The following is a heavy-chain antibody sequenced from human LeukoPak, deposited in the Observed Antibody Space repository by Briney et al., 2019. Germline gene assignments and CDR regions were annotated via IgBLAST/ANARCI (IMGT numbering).Heavy chain of an antibody. J-gene: IGHJ4*02. V-gene: IGHV4-61*01. Sequence: PSETLSLTCTVSGGSVSSGSCYWSWIRQPPGKGLEWIGYIYYSGSTNYNPSLKSRVTISVDTSKNQFSLKLSSVTAADTAVYYCARGFYGEYDYWGQGALVTVSS. CDR2: IYYSGST. CDR3: ARGFYGEYDY. CDR1: GGSVSSGSCY. D-gene: IGHD4-17*01.